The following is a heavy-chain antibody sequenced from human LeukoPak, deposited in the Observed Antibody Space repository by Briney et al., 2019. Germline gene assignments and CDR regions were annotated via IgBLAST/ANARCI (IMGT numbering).Heavy chain of an antibody. Sequence: SETLSLTCTVSGGSLSSSSYYWGWIRQPPGKGLEWIGSIYYSGSTYYNPSLKSRVTISVDTSKNQFSLKLSSVTAADTAVYYCARDAGYSSSWYSYGMDVWGQGTTVTVSS. D-gene: IGHD6-13*01. J-gene: IGHJ6*02. CDR2: IYYSGST. CDR1: GGSLSSSSYY. CDR3: ARDAGYSSSWYSYGMDV. V-gene: IGHV4-39*07.